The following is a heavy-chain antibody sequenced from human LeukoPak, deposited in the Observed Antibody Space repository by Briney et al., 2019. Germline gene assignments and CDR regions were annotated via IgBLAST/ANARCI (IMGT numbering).Heavy chain of an antibody. V-gene: IGHV1-18*01. J-gene: IGHJ4*02. CDR1: GYSFTSFA. D-gene: IGHD2-21*01. CDR2: ISAYNDNT. CDR3: ARDGVEVNFDY. Sequence: ASVKVSCKASGYSFTSFAFSWVRQAPGQGLEWMGWISAYNDNTNSVQKFQGRVTMTTDASTSTAYMELRSLRSDDTAVYYCARDGVEVNFDYWGQGTLVTVSS.